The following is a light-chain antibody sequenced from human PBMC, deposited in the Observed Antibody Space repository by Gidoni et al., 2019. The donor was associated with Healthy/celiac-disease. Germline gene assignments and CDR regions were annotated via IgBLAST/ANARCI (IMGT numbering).Light chain of an antibody. CDR2: GAS. V-gene: IGKV3-20*01. Sequence: EIVLTQSPGTLSLSPGERATLSCRASQGVSSSYLAWYQPTPGQAPRPLNYGASSRATGIPDRCSGSGSGTDFTLTFSRLEPEDFAVYYCQQYGSSPYTFXQXTKLEIK. J-gene: IGKJ2*01. CDR3: QQYGSSPYT. CDR1: QGVSSSY.